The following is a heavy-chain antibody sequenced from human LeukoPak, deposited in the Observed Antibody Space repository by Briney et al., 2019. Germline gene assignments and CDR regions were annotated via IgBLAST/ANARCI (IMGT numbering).Heavy chain of an antibody. CDR3: ARSYYYGSGSYYMMAYYYYYMDV. Sequence: SETLSLTCAVYGESFSGYYWSWIRQPPGKGLEWIGEINHSGSTNYNPSLKSRVTISVDTSKNQFSLKLSSVTAADTAVYYCARSYYYGSGSYYMMAYYYYYMDVWGKGTTVTVSS. D-gene: IGHD3-10*01. CDR2: INHSGST. J-gene: IGHJ6*03. CDR1: GESFSGYY. V-gene: IGHV4-34*01.